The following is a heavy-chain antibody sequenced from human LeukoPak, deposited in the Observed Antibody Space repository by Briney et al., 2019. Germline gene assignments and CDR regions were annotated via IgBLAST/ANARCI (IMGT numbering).Heavy chain of an antibody. CDR3: ARYSYGDYANYYYGMDV. CDR2: IYYSGST. D-gene: IGHD4-17*01. J-gene: IGHJ6*02. V-gene: IGHV4-59*08. CDR1: GGSISSYY. Sequence: SETLSLTCTVSGGSISSYYWSWIRQPPGKGLEWIGYIYYSGSTNYNPSLKSRVTISVDTSKNQFSLKLSSVTAADTAVYYCARYSYGDYANYYYGMDVWGQGTTVTVS.